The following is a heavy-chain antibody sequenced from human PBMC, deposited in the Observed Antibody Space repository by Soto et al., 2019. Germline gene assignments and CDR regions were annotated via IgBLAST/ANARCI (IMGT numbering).Heavy chain of an antibody. J-gene: IGHJ5*02. D-gene: IGHD2-15*01. CDR2: ISYDGSNK. CDR3: AKDSCSGGSCYWFDP. CDR1: GFTFSSYG. Sequence: QVQLVESGGGVVQPGRSLRLSCAASGFTFSSYGMHWVRQAPGKGLEWVAVISYDGSNKYYADSVKGRFTISRDNSKNTLYLQMNSLRAEDTAVYYCAKDSCSGGSCYWFDPWGQGTLVTVSS. V-gene: IGHV3-30*18.